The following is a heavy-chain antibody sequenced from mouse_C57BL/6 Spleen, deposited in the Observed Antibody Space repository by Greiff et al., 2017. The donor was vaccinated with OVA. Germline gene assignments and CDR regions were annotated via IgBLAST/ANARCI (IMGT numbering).Heavy chain of an antibody. CDR3: ARCSYGYDVWFAY. CDR2: IYWDDDK. CDR1: GFSLSTSGMG. Sequence: QVTLKVSGPGILQSSQTLSLACSFSGFSLSTSGMGVSWIRQPSGKGLEWLAHIYWDDDKRYNPSLKSRLTISKDTSRNQVFLKLTSVDTADTATYYGARCSYGYDVWFAYWGQGTLVTVSA. V-gene: IGHV8-12*01. J-gene: IGHJ3*01. D-gene: IGHD2-2*01.